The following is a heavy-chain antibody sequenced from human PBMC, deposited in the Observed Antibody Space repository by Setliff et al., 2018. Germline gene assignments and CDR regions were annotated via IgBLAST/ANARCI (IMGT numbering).Heavy chain of an antibody. CDR2: IIPGLGIL. J-gene: IGHJ4*02. CDR1: GGTFNTYG. Sequence: SVKVSCKASGGTFNTYGITWVRQAPAQGLEWMGGIIPGLGILDYAQKFQDRVTITADRSTSTVYMELSSLTSEDTAVYYCATDLAIRGVQFDYWGRGTLGTVSS. CDR3: ATDLAIRGVQFDY. D-gene: IGHD3-10*01. V-gene: IGHV1-69*10.